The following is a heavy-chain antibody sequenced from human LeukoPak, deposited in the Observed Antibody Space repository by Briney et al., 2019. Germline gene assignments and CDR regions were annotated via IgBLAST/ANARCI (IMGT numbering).Heavy chain of an antibody. V-gene: IGHV4-39*01. CDR2: IYYSGST. D-gene: IGHD2/OR15-2a*01. J-gene: IGHJ3*02. CDR3: ARRAFSPDHAFDI. Sequence: PSETPSLTCTVSGGSISSSSYYWGWIRQPAGKGLEWIGSIYYSGSTYYNPSLKSRVTISVDTSKNQFSLKLSSVTAADTAVYYCARRAFSPDHAFDIWGQGTMVTVSS. CDR1: GGSISSSSYY.